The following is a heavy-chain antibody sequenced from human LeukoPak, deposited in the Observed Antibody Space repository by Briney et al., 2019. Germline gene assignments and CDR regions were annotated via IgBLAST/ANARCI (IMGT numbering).Heavy chain of an antibody. J-gene: IGHJ4*02. CDR1: GGSISSYY. CDR2: IYHTGNT. D-gene: IGHD5-24*01. CDR3: ARVPWDGYNYYFDY. Sequence: NTSETLSLTCTVSGGSISSYYWTWIRQPPGKGLEWIGNIYHTGNTNYNPSLKNRGTISVDTSKNQFSLKLSSVTAADAAVYYRARVPWDGYNYYFDYWGQGTLVTVSS. V-gene: IGHV4-59*01.